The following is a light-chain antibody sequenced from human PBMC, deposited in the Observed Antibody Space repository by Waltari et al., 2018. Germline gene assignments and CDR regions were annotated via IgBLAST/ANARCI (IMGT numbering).Light chain of an antibody. CDR2: DAA. V-gene: IGKV3-20*01. Sequence: EIVLTQSPGTLSLSPGERATLSCRASQSVINNYLAWYQQKPGQAPRLLIDDAARGATGIPDRLSGSGSGPDFTLTISRLEPEDFAVYYCQQCSSSPLTFGGGTK. J-gene: IGKJ4*01. CDR3: QQCSSSPLT. CDR1: QSVINNY.